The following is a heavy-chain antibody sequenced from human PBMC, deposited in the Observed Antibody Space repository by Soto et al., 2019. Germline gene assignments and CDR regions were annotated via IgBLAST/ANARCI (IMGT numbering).Heavy chain of an antibody. CDR3: ARDWGDIVVVVAPGAFDI. D-gene: IGHD2-15*01. CDR2: INPSGGST. J-gene: IGHJ3*02. Sequence: ASVKVSCKASGYTFTSYYMHWVRQAPGQGLEWMGIINPSGGSTSYAQKFQGRVTMTRDTSTSTVYMELSSLRSEDTAVYYCARDWGDIVVVVAPGAFDIWGQGTMVTVSS. CDR1: GYTFTSYY. V-gene: IGHV1-46*03.